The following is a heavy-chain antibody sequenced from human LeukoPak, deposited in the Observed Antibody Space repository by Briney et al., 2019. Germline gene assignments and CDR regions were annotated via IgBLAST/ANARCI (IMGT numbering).Heavy chain of an antibody. D-gene: IGHD2-21*01. J-gene: IGHJ4*02. Sequence: GRSLRLSCTTSGFTFVDYTMSWVRQAPGKGLEWVGFIRNKAYGGTPEYAASVKGRFTMSRDDSKSIAYLQMNSLKTEDTAVYYCTRIFLFLPPREINSFDFWGQGTLVTVSS. CDR2: IRNKAYGGTP. CDR1: GFTFVDYT. V-gene: IGHV3-49*04. CDR3: TRIFLFLPPREINSFDF.